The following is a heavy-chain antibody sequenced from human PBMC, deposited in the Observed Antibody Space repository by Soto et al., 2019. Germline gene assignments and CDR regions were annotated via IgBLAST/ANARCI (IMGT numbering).Heavy chain of an antibody. CDR1: GYTFTSYG. CDR3: ARDESSVLWFGELLPRAPFDP. J-gene: IGHJ5*02. CDR2: ISAYNGNT. V-gene: IGHV1-18*01. Sequence: GASVKVSCKASGYTFTSYGISWVRQAPGQGLEWMGWISAYNGNTNYAQKLQGRVTMTTDTSTSTAYMELRSLRSDDTAVYYCARDESSVLWFGELLPRAPFDPWGQGTLVTVSS. D-gene: IGHD3-10*01.